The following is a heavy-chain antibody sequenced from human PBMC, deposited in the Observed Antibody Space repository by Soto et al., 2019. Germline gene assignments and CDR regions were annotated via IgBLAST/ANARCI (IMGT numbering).Heavy chain of an antibody. CDR1: GGSISSAGYY. D-gene: IGHD5-12*01. CDR3: AREEGGGYDHRWFDP. Sequence: QVQLQESGPGLVKPSQTLSLTCTVSGGSISSAGYYWSWIRQHPGKGLEWIGYIYYSGGTYYHPSLKSRVTRSVDTSKNQFSLKLSSVTAADTAVYYCAREEGGGYDHRWFDPWGQGTLVTVSS. J-gene: IGHJ5*02. CDR2: IYYSGGT. V-gene: IGHV4-31*03.